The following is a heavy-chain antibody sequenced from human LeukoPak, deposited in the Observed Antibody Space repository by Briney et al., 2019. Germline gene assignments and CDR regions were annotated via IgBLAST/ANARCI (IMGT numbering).Heavy chain of an antibody. CDR2: ISWNSGSI. D-gene: IGHD6-13*01. J-gene: IGHJ4*02. CDR3: ALGGIDIAAPFDY. CDR1: GFTFDGYA. V-gene: IGHV3-9*01. Sequence: GGSLRLSCAASGFTFDGYAMHWVRQAPGKGLEWVSGISWNSGSIGYADSVKGRFTISRDNAKNSLYLQMNSLRAEDTALYYSALGGIDIAAPFDYWGQGTLVTVSS.